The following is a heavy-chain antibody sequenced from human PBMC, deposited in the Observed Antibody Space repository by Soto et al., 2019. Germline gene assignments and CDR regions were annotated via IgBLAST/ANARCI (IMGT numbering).Heavy chain of an antibody. V-gene: IGHV3-7*03. CDR1: GFPFNTYW. D-gene: IGHD1-1*01. CDR3: AKTPGNSNWDGGYFDL. J-gene: IGHJ2*01. Sequence: GVSLSLSCSASGFPFNTYWVNWVRQAPGKGLEWVANIKEDGSEKYYVDSVKGRFTISRDSAKNSLYLQMNSLRAEDTAVYYCAKTPGNSNWDGGYFDLWGRGTLVTVSS. CDR2: IKEDGSEK.